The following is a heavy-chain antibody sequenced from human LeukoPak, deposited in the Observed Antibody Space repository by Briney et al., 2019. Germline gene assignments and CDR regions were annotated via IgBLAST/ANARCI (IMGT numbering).Heavy chain of an antibody. D-gene: IGHD3-9*01. CDR1: GFTFSSYA. J-gene: IGHJ4*02. Sequence: GGSLRLSCAASGFTFSSYAMSWVRQAPGKGLEWVSAISGSGGSTYYADSVKGRFTISRDNSKNTLYLQMNSPRAEDTAVYYCARANYDILTGYLDYWGQGTLVTVSS. V-gene: IGHV3-23*01. CDR2: ISGSGGST. CDR3: ARANYDILTGYLDY.